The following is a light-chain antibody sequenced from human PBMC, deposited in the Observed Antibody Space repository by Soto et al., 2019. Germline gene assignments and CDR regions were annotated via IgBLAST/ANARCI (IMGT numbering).Light chain of an antibody. CDR2: DAS. CDR1: QGISSA. CDR3: QQFNSYPHS. V-gene: IGKV1-13*02. J-gene: IGKJ4*01. Sequence: AIQLTQSPSSLSASVGDRVTITCRASQGISSALALYQQKPGKAPKLLIYDASRLESGVQSRFSGSGPGTDFTLTINSLQPEDFATYYCQQFNSYPHSFGGAPKVEIK.